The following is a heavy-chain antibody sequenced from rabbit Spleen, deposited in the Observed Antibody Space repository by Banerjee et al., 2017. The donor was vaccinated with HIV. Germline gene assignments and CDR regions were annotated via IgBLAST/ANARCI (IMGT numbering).Heavy chain of an antibody. V-gene: IGHV1S45*01. CDR1: GFSFSSSDY. CDR2: IAGTSSGFT. Sequence: QEQLEESGGGLVKPEGSLTLTCKASGFSFSSSDYMCWVRQAPGKGLEWIACIAGTSSGFTYSATWAKGRFTCSKTSSTTVTLQMTRLTAADTATYFCARDTSSSFSSYGMDLWGQGTLVTVS. J-gene: IGHJ6*01. CDR3: ARDTSSSFSSYGMDL. D-gene: IGHD1-1*01.